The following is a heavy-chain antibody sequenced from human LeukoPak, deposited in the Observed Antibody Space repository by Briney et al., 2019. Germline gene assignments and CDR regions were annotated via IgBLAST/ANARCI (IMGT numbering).Heavy chain of an antibody. D-gene: IGHD3-10*01. V-gene: IGHV3-30*18. Sequence: GGSLRLSCAASGFTFSSYGMHWVRQAPGKGLEWVAVISYDGSNKYYADSVKGRFNISRDNSKNTLYLQMNSLRAEDTAVYYCAKDLEYYYGSGRDYWGQGTLVTVSS. CDR3: AKDLEYYYGSGRDY. CDR1: GFTFSSYG. J-gene: IGHJ4*02. CDR2: ISYDGSNK.